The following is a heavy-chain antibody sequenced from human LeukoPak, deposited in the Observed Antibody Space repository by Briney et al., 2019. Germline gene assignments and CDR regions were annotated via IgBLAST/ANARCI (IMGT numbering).Heavy chain of an antibody. CDR3: AAYYYDIMDAFDI. J-gene: IGHJ3*02. CDR2: IYHSGST. Sequence: SETLSLTCAVSGGSFSNYYWSCIRQSPEKGLEWIGEIYHSGSTNYNPSLKSRVTISVDKSKNQFSLKLSSVTAADTAVYYCAAYYYDIMDAFDIWGQGTMVTVSS. V-gene: IGHV4-34*01. D-gene: IGHD3-22*01. CDR1: GGSFSNYY.